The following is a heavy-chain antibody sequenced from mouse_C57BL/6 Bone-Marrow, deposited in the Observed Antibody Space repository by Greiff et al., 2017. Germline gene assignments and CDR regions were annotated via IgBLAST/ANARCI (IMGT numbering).Heavy chain of an antibody. CDR1: GFTFSSYG. Sequence: EVKLVESGGDLVKPGGSLKLSCAASGFTFSSYGMSWVRQTPDKRLEWVATISSGGSYTYYPDSVKGRFTISRDNAKNTLYLQMSSLKSEDTAMYYCASFYYYGSSWYFDVWGTGTTVTVSS. CDR2: ISSGGSYT. J-gene: IGHJ1*03. V-gene: IGHV5-6*01. D-gene: IGHD1-1*01. CDR3: ASFYYYGSSWYFDV.